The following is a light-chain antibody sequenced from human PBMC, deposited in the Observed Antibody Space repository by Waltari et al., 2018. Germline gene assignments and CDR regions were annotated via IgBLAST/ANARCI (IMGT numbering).Light chain of an antibody. J-gene: IGKJ4*01. CDR3: QQANSFPLT. Sequence: DIQMTQSPSSVSASVGERVTITCRASQDISNWLAWYQQKPGEAPKLLIYGASSLRSGVPSRFSGSGSGTDFTLTISSLQPEDYATYYCQQANSFPLTFGGGTKVEVK. V-gene: IGKV1D-12*01. CDR1: QDISNW. CDR2: GAS.